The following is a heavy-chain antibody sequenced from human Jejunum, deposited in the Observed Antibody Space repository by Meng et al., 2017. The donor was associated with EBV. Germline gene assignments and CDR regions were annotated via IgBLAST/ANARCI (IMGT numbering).Heavy chain of an antibody. CDR1: SGSIFSSNW. D-gene: IGHD2-21*01. CDR3: ASIHPSIDS. CDR2: IYHSGST. Sequence: QMQLKESGPGLVKPSGTPSLPCAVSSGSIFSSNWWTWVRQPPGKGLEWIGEIYHSGSTNYNPSLKSRITMSLDKSKNQFSLKLRSVTAADTAAYYCASIHPSIDSWGPGTLVTVSS. J-gene: IGHJ4*02. V-gene: IGHV4-4*02.